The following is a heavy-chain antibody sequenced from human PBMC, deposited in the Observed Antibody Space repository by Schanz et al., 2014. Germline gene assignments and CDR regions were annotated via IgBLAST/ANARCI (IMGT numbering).Heavy chain of an antibody. CDR2: ISDSGDTA. D-gene: IGHD6-13*01. CDR1: GFTFTNYA. V-gene: IGHV3-23*01. CDR3: VSQTGSPNY. Sequence: EMQLLESGGGLIQPGGSLRLSCAASGFTFTNYAMSWVRQAPGKGLEWVSLISDSGDTAYYADSVKGRFTISRDNAKNTLYLQMNSPRAEDTAVYFCVSQTGSPNYWGQGTLVTVSS. J-gene: IGHJ4*02.